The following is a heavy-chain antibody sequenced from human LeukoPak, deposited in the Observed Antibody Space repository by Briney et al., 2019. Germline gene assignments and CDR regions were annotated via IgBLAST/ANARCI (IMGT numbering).Heavy chain of an antibody. V-gene: IGHV3-30-3*01. Sequence: GGSLRLSCAASGFTFSSYAMHWVRQAPGKGLEWVAVISYDGSNKYYADSVKGRITISRDNSKNTLFLQMNSLRAEDTDVYYCARAPRLRAPLDYWGQGTLVTVSS. CDR3: ARAPRLRAPLDY. J-gene: IGHJ4*02. CDR1: GFTFSSYA. CDR2: ISYDGSNK.